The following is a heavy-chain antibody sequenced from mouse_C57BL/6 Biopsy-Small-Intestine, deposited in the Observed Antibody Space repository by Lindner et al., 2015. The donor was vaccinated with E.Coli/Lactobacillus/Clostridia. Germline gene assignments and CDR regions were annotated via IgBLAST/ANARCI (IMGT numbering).Heavy chain of an antibody. CDR2: IYLGDGDT. Sequence: VQLQESGPELVKPGASVKISCKASGYALNNSWMNWVKQWPGKGLEWIGRIYLGDGDTNYNGKFKAKATLTADKSSSTAYMQFNSLTSEDSAIYYCARYYVNYVFTYWGQGTLVTVSA. CDR3: ARYYVNYVFTY. D-gene: IGHD2-1*01. CDR1: GYALNNSW. J-gene: IGHJ3*01. V-gene: IGHV1-82*01.